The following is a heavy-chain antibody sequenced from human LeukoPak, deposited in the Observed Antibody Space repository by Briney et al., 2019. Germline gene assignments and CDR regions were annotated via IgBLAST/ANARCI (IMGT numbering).Heavy chain of an antibody. V-gene: IGHV4-61*08. CDR3: ARALSYGDYSNWFDP. D-gene: IGHD4-17*01. CDR1: GGSISSGDYY. Sequence: SETLSLTCTVSGGSISSGDYYWSWIRQPPGKGLEWIVYIYYSGSTNYNPSLKSRVTISVDTSKNQFSLKLSSVTAADTAVYYCARALSYGDYSNWFDPWGQGTLVTVSS. CDR2: IYYSGST. J-gene: IGHJ5*02.